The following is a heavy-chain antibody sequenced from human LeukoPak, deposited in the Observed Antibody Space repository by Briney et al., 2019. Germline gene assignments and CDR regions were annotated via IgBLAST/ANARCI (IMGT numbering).Heavy chain of an antibody. CDR2: ISYDGSNK. J-gene: IGHJ5*02. Sequence: PGGSLRLSCAASGFTFSSYAMHWVRQAPGKGLEWVAVISYDGSNKYYADSVKGRFTISRDNSKNTLYLQMNSLRVEDTAVYYCAKDSFREYSSGWYPGGNWFDPWGQGTLVTVSS. CDR3: AKDSFREYSSGWYPGGNWFDP. D-gene: IGHD6-19*01. V-gene: IGHV3-30-3*01. CDR1: GFTFSSYA.